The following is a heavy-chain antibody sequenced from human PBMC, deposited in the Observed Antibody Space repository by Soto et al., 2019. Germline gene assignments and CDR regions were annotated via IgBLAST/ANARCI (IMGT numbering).Heavy chain of an antibody. J-gene: IGHJ5*02. V-gene: IGHV4-39*01. Sequence: PSETLSLTCTVSGGSISSSSYYWGWIRQPPGKGLEWIGSIYYSGSTYYNPSLKSRVTISVDTSKNQFSLKLSSVTAADTAVYYCARHPTDIVVVPAAISWFDPWGQGTLVTVS. CDR1: GGSISSSSYY. D-gene: IGHD2-2*02. CDR3: ARHPTDIVVVPAAISWFDP. CDR2: IYYSGST.